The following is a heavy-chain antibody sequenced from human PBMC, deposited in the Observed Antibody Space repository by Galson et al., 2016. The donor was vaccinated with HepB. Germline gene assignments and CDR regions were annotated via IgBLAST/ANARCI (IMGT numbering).Heavy chain of an antibody. CDR3: AADSSPTDYYYMDV. D-gene: IGHD2-21*02. CDR1: GYTLTEFS. Sequence: SVKVSCKVSGYTLTEFSMHWVRQAPGKGLEWMGGFDPEDGKTIYAQKFQGRVTMTEDTSTDTAYMELSSLRSEDTAVYYCAADSSPTDYYYMDVWGKGTTVTVSS. V-gene: IGHV1-24*01. J-gene: IGHJ6*03. CDR2: FDPEDGKT.